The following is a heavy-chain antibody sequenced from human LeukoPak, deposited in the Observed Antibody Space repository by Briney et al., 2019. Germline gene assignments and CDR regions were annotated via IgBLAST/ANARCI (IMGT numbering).Heavy chain of an antibody. Sequence: PSETLSLTCTVPGGSISNYYWNWIRQPAGKGLEWIGRIYTNGGTNYNPSLKSRVTMSVDTSKSQISLKLNSVTAADTAVYYCAGSGYNYDYYFDYWDQGTLVTVSS. D-gene: IGHD5-18*01. CDR1: GGSISNYY. CDR3: AGSGYNYDYYFDY. CDR2: IYTNGGT. V-gene: IGHV4-4*07. J-gene: IGHJ4*02.